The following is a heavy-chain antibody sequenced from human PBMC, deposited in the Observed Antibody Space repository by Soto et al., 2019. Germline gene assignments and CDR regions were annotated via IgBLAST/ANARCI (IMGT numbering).Heavy chain of an antibody. CDR3: ARYDSSGDFDY. V-gene: IGHV4-30-2*01. D-gene: IGHD3-22*01. CDR2: ISHRGNT. CDR1: GASISLVGYS. J-gene: IGHJ4*02. Sequence: QLHLQESGSGLVKPSQTLSLTCGVSGASISLVGYSWSWIRQPPGKGLEWVGYISHRGNTYYNPSIRSRVTISVGRSKIEFSMNLRSVTAADTAMYYCARYDSSGDFDYWGQGTLVTVSS.